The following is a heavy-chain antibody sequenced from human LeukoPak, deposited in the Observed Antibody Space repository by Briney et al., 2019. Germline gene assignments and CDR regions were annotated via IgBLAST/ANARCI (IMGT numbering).Heavy chain of an antibody. Sequence: ASVKVSCKVSGYTFTSYDINWVRQATGQGLEWMGWMNPNSGNTGYAQKFQGRVTITRNTSISTAYMELSSLRSEDTAVYYCARGSPLAGGFLEWFPQTLDPWGQGTLVTVSS. CDR1: GYTFTSYD. D-gene: IGHD3-3*01. CDR3: ARGSPLAGGFLEWFPQTLDP. CDR2: MNPNSGNT. J-gene: IGHJ5*02. V-gene: IGHV1-8*03.